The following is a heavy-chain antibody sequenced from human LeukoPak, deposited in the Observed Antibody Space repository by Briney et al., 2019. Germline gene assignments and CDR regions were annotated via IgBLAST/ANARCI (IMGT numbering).Heavy chain of an antibody. CDR2: ISSSGSTI. V-gene: IGHV3-11*01. CDR3: AGGDPIAAAGPTYNWFDP. J-gene: IGHJ5*02. Sequence: GGSLRLSCAASGFTFSDYYMSWIRQAPGKGLEWVSYISSSGSTIYYGDSAKGRFTISRDNARDSLYLQMNSLRAEDTAVYYCAGGDPIAAAGPTYNWFDPWGQGTLVTVSS. CDR1: GFTFSDYY. D-gene: IGHD6-13*01.